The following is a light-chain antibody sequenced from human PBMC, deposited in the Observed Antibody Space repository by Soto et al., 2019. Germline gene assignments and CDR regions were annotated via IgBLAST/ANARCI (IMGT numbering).Light chain of an antibody. CDR1: SSDVGTYNY. CDR3: CSYAGSQTYV. Sequence: QSALTQPRSVSGSPGQSVTISCTGTSSDVGTYNYVSWYQQHPGKAPKLMVSGVSERPSGVPDRFSGSKSGNTASLTISGLKAEDEADYYCCSYAGSQTYVFGGGTKVTVL. V-gene: IGLV2-11*01. CDR2: GVS. J-gene: IGLJ1*01.